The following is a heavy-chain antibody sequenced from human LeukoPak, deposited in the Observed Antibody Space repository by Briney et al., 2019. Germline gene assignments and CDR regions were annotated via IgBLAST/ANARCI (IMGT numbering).Heavy chain of an antibody. CDR3: AREYCSSTSCYNHYYYGMDV. Sequence: PGGSLRLSCAATGFTFSSYWMSWVRQAPGKGLEWVANIKQDGSEKYYVDSVKGRFTISRDNAKNSLYLQMNSLRAEDTAVYYCAREYCSSTSCYNHYYYGMDVWGQGTTVTVSS. V-gene: IGHV3-7*01. J-gene: IGHJ6*02. CDR1: GFTFSSYW. CDR2: IKQDGSEK. D-gene: IGHD2-2*02.